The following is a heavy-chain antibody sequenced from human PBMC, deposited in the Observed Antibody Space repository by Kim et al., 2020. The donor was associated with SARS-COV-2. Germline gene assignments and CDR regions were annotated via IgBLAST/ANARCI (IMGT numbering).Heavy chain of an antibody. D-gene: IGHD6-19*01. V-gene: IGHV3-33*01. CDR3: ARGELIAVAGPYFGY. J-gene: IGHJ4*02. CDR2: IWYDGSNK. CDR1: GFTFSSYG. Sequence: GGSLRLSCAASGFTFSSYGMHWVRQAPGKGLEWVAVIWYDGSNKYYADSVKGRFTISRDNSKNTLYLQMNSLRAEDTAVYYCARGELIAVAGPYFGYWGQGTLVTVSS.